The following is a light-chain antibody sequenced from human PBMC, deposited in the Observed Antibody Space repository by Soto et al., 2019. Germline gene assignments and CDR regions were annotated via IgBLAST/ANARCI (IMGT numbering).Light chain of an antibody. J-gene: IGLJ1*01. Sequence: QSVLTQPPSVSGAPGQRVTISCTGSSSNIGAGYDVHWYQQLPGTGPKLLIYANNNRPSGVPDRFSGSKSGTSASLAITGLRAEDEADYYCQSYDSSLSGYVFGTGTKVTGL. CDR2: ANN. CDR1: SSNIGAGYD. V-gene: IGLV1-40*01. CDR3: QSYDSSLSGYV.